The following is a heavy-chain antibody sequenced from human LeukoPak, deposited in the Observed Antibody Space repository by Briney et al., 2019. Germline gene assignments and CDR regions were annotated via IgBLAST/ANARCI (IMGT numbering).Heavy chain of an antibody. CDR3: ARDPEGYCSSTSCYPDY. J-gene: IGHJ4*02. V-gene: IGHV1-8*01. CDR2: MNPNSGNT. CDR1: GYTFTSYD. D-gene: IGHD2-2*01. Sequence: ASVKVSCKASGYTFTSYDINWVRQATGQGLEWMGWMNPNSGNTGYAQKFQGRVTMTRDTSISTAYMELSRLRSDDTAVYYCARDPEGYCSSTSCYPDYWGQGTLVTVSS.